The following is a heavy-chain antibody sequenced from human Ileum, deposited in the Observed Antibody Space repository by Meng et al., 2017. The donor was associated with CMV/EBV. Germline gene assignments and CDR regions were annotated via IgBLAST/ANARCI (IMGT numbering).Heavy chain of an antibody. D-gene: IGHD3-10*01. J-gene: IGHJ5*02. V-gene: IGHV4-4*07. CDR3: ARAAARGVPVDL. CDR1: GGSLTSYY. Sequence: QFHPQASGPSPLQPPETLSLPCTFTGGSLTSYYRTWSRQPAGKGLEWIGRIHPTGTTDDNPSLRSRVSMSLDKSKNQFSLKLTSVTAADTAVYYCARAAARGVPVDLWGQGTLVTVSS. CDR2: IHPTGTT.